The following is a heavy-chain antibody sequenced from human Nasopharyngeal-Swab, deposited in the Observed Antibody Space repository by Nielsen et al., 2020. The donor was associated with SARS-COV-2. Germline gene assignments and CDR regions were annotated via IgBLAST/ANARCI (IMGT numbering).Heavy chain of an antibody. J-gene: IGHJ4*02. Sequence: GGSLRLSCAASGFNVSNNYMTWVRQAPGKGLEWVSIIYSSGSIYHADSVKGRFIISRDTSKNTLSLRMNSLRVEDTAVYYCAKPHLRYYDWLLFDYWGQGTLVTVSS. CDR3: AKPHLRYYDWLLFDY. CDR1: GFNVSNNY. D-gene: IGHD3-9*01. CDR2: IYSSGSI. V-gene: IGHV3-53*01.